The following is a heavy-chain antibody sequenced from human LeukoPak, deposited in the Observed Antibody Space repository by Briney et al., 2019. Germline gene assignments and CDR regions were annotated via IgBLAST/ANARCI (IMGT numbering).Heavy chain of an antibody. V-gene: IGHV3-48*01. J-gene: IGHJ2*01. CDR3: ARETGGSYWYFDL. CDR1: GFTFSSYS. CDR2: ISSSSSTI. Sequence: PGGSLRLSCAASGFTFSSYSMNWVRQAPGKGLEWVSYISSSSSTIYYADSVKGRFTISRDNAKNSLYLQMNSLRAEDMAVYYCARETGGSYWYFDLWGRGTLVTVSS. D-gene: IGHD3-10*01.